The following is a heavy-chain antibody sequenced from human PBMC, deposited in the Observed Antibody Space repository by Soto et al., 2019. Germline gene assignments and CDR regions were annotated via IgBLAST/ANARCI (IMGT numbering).Heavy chain of an antibody. CDR2: IKQDGSEK. Sequence: AASGVNFGNHGRSWIRKNTGKGLEWVANIKQDGSEKNYADSVKGRFTISRDNAKNSLYLQMNSLRPEDTALYYCAKARLWGGDGYNSYYYNAMDVWGQGTTVTVSS. V-gene: IGHV3-7*05. D-gene: IGHD3-16*01. J-gene: IGHJ6*02. CDR1: GVNFGNHG. CDR3: AKARLWGGDGYNSYYYNAMDV.